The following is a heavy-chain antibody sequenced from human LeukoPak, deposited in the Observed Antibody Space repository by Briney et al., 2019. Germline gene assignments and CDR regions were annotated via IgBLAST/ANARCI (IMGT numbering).Heavy chain of an antibody. V-gene: IGHV3-30*18. J-gene: IGHJ4*02. CDR1: GFTFSSYG. Sequence: GRSLRLSCAASGFTFSSYGMHWVRQAPGKGLEWVAVISYDGSNKYCADSVKGRFTISRDNSKNTLYLQMNSLRAEDTAVYYCAKSYVKQYYYDSSGYYLDYWGQGTLVTVSS. CDR3: AKSYVKQYYYDSSGYYLDY. D-gene: IGHD3-22*01. CDR2: ISYDGSNK.